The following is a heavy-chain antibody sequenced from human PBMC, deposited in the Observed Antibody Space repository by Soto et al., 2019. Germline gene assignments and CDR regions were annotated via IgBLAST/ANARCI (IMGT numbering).Heavy chain of an antibody. D-gene: IGHD2-21*02. J-gene: IGHJ6*02. V-gene: IGHV1-2*04. Sequence: GASVKVSCKASGYTFTGYYMHWVRQAPGQGLEWMGWINPNSGGTNYAQKFQGWVTMTRDTSISTAYMELSRLRAEDTAVYYCARGRVVTASYYYYGMDVWGQGTTVTVSS. CDR1: GYTFTGYY. CDR2: INPNSGGT. CDR3: ARGRVVTASYYYYGMDV.